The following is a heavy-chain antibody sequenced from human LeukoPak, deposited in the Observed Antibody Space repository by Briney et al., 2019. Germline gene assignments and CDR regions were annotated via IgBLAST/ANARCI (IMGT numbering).Heavy chain of an antibody. CDR2: ISWDGGST. Sequence: GGSLRLSCAASGFTFDDYTMHWVRQAPGKGLEWVSLISWDGGSTYYADSVKGRFTISRDNSKNSLYLQMNSPRTEDTALYYCAKGRGSLYYFDYWGQGTLVTVSS. J-gene: IGHJ4*02. CDR3: AKGRGSLYYFDY. V-gene: IGHV3-43*01. D-gene: IGHD1-26*01. CDR1: GFTFDDYT.